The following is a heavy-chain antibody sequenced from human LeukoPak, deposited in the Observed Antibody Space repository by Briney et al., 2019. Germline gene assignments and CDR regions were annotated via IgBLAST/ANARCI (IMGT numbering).Heavy chain of an antibody. CDR1: GGTFNNYA. J-gene: IGHJ5*02. CDR3: ALGSRGVMTDWCDP. Sequence: SVKVSCKASGGTFNNYAISWVRQAPGQGLEWMGGIIPMFGTANYAQKYQGRVTITADESTSTAHIELSSLRSEDTAMYYCALGSRGVMTDWCDPWGQGTLVTVSS. CDR2: IIPMFGTA. D-gene: IGHD3-10*01. V-gene: IGHV1-69*01.